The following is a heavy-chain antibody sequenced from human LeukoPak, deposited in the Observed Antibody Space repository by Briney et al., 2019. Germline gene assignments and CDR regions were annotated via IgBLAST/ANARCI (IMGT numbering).Heavy chain of an antibody. D-gene: IGHD3-22*01. CDR3: ARDYYYDSSGSIKRYYGMDV. Sequence: GSSVKVSCKASGGTFSSYAISWVRQAPGQGLEWMGGIIPIFGTANYAQKFQGRDTITADESTSTAYMELSSLRSEDTAVYYCARDYYYDSSGSIKRYYGMDVWGQGTTVTVSS. V-gene: IGHV1-69*01. CDR2: IIPIFGTA. J-gene: IGHJ6*02. CDR1: GGTFSSYA.